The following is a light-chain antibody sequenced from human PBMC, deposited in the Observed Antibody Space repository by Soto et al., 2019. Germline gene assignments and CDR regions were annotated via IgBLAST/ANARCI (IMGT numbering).Light chain of an antibody. V-gene: IGKV2-28*01. CDR2: LGS. J-gene: IGKJ2*01. CDR1: QSLLRSNGYNY. CDR3: AQILQSPPLT. Sequence: DIVMTQSPLSLPVTPGEPASISCRSSQSLLRSNGYNYLDWYLQRPGQSPQLVIYLGSLRASGVHDRLSGSGSVTDFTLRISRVKPEDFGVYYCAQILQSPPLTFGPGTKLEIK.